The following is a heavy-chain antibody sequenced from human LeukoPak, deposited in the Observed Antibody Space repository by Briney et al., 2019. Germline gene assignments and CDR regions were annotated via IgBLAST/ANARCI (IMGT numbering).Heavy chain of an antibody. D-gene: IGHD3-22*01. Sequence: PGGSLRLSCAASGFTFSTYWMHWVRHAPGKGLMWVSRINSDGSGTSYVDSVKGRFTMSRDNAKNTLYLQMDSLSAEDTAVYYCVKVDTWGQGTLVTVSS. CDR3: VKVDT. J-gene: IGHJ4*02. V-gene: IGHV3-74*01. CDR2: INSDGSGT. CDR1: GFTFSTYW.